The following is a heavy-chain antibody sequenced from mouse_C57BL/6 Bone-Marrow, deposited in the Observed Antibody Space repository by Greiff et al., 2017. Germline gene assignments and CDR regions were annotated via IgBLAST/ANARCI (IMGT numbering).Heavy chain of an antibody. Sequence: EVQLQQSGAELVRPGASVKLSCTASGFNIKDAYMHWVKQRPEQGLEWIGWIDPENGDTEYASKFQGKATITADTSSNTAYLQLSSLTSEDTAVYYCTVDSSGYGNYWGQGTPLTVSS. CDR1: GFNIKDAY. J-gene: IGHJ2*01. V-gene: IGHV14-4*01. CDR3: TVDSSGYGNY. CDR2: IDPENGDT. D-gene: IGHD3-2*02.